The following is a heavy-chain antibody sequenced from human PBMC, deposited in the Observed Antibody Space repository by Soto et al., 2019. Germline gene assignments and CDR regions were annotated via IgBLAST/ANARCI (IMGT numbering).Heavy chain of an antibody. CDR1: GGSINSYY. V-gene: IGHV4-59*12. CDR2: IYFSGGT. D-gene: IGHD6-13*01. CDR3: ARESRSWYGSIWDY. Sequence: SETLSLTGTVSGGSINSYYWSWIRQPPGKGLEWIGYIYFSGGTNYNPSLKSRVTISVDTSKNQFSLKLSSVTAADTAVYYCARESRSWYGSIWDYWGQGTLVTVSS. J-gene: IGHJ4*02.